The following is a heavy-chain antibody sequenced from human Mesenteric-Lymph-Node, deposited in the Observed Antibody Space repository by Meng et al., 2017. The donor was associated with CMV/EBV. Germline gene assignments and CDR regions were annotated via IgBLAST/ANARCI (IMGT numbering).Heavy chain of an antibody. J-gene: IGHJ4*02. CDR2: INPDNGGT. CDR3: AKSRLLESGYCSDTNCWNYYFED. CDR1: GYKFTGYY. D-gene: IGHD2-15*01. V-gene: IGHV1-2*02. Sequence: ASVKVSCKTSGYKFTGYYLHWVRQAPGQGLEWMGWINPDNGGTNYAQKFQGRVTMTRDTSISTAYMEVGRLRSDDTAVYYCAKSRLLESGYCSDTNCWNYYFEDWGQGTLVTVSS.